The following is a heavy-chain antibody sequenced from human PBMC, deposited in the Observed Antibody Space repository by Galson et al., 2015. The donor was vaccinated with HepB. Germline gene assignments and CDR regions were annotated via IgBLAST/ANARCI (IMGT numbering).Heavy chain of an antibody. Sequence: SLRLSCAASGFTFSSYAMHWVRQAPGKGLEWVAVISYDGSNKYYADSVKGRFTISRDNSKNTLYLQMNSLRAEDTAVYYCAKDRYDSSGYYPLDYWGQGTLVTVSS. CDR2: ISYDGSNK. CDR1: GFTFSSYA. D-gene: IGHD3-22*01. V-gene: IGHV3-30-3*01. J-gene: IGHJ4*02. CDR3: AKDRYDSSGYYPLDY.